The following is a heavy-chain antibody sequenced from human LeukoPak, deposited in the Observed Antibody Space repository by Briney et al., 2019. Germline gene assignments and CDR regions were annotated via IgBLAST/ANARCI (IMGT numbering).Heavy chain of an antibody. J-gene: IGHJ4*02. CDR1: GGSINSGDYY. CDR3: ARRSQLLHWLRTFDY. D-gene: IGHD2-2*01. Sequence: SETLSLTCTVSGGSINSGDYYWSWIRQPPGKGLEWIGEINHSGSTNYNPSLKSRVTISVDTSKNQFSLKLSSVTAADTAVYYCARRSQLLHWLRTFDYWGQGTLVTVSS. V-gene: IGHV4-34*01. CDR2: INHSGST.